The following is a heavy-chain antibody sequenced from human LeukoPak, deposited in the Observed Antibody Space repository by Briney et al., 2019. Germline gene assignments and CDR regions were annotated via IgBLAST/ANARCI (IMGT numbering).Heavy chain of an antibody. CDR2: VYTSGSA. Sequence: SETLSLTCNVSGGSLSLYYWSWVRQPAGKELEWIGRVYTSGSANYNPSLNSRVTMSLDTTKHQFSLRLTSVTAADTAVYYCASASRSPYGLDVWGQGTTVIVAS. V-gene: IGHV4-4*07. D-gene: IGHD1-26*01. CDR3: ASASRSPYGLDV. CDR1: GGSLSLYY. J-gene: IGHJ6*02.